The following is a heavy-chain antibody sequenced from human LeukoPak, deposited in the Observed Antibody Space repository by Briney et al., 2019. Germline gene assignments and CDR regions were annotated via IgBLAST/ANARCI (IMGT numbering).Heavy chain of an antibody. D-gene: IGHD6-13*01. J-gene: IGHJ4*02. CDR3: ASSWAYFDS. Sequence: GGSLRLTCAASGFTFSSYGMHWVRQAPGKGLEWVAVISYDGSNKYYADSVKGRFTISRDNSKNTLYLQMNSLRAEDTAVYYCASSWAYFDSWGQGTLVTVSS. CDR1: GFTFSSYG. CDR2: ISYDGSNK. V-gene: IGHV3-30*03.